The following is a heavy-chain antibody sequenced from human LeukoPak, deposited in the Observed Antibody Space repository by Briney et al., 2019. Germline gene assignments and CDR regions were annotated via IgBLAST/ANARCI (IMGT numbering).Heavy chain of an antibody. CDR3: AREAISTAWYRRGDSDY. D-gene: IGHD6-19*01. V-gene: IGHV3-30*03. CDR1: GFTFSSYA. CDR2: ISYDVSNK. Sequence: GGSLRLSCAASGFTFSSYAMHWVRQAPGKGLEWVALISYDVSNKYYADSVKGRFTISRVNSRSTLYLQMSSLRADDTAVYFCAREAISTAWYRRGDSDYWGQGTLVTVSS. J-gene: IGHJ4*02.